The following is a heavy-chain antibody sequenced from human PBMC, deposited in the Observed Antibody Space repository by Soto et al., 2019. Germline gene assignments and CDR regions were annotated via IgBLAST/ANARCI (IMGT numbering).Heavy chain of an antibody. CDR2: VFWNDDK. CDR3: AHRRSRYEYGWDV. D-gene: IGHD2-2*01. J-gene: IGHJ6*02. V-gene: IGHV2-5*01. Sequence: QITLKESGPSLVKATQTLTLTCTFTGFSLNTGGVGVGWIRQPPGKALEWLALVFWNDDKRYRPSLRSRIAITKDTSKNQVVLMMTNMDPVDTATYFCAHRRSRYEYGWDVWGQGTTVTVSS. CDR1: GFSLNTGGVG.